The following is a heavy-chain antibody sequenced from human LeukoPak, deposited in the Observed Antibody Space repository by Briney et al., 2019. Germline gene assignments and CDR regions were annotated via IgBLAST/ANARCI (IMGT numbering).Heavy chain of an antibody. D-gene: IGHD1-14*01. Sequence: GGSLRPSCAASGFTFSSFWMSWVRQAPGKGLEWVANIKQDGSEKYYVDSVKGRFTISRDNAKNSLYLQMNSLRAEDTALYYCARGYIVHDYWGQGTLVTVSS. J-gene: IGHJ4*02. CDR1: GFTFSSFW. CDR2: IKQDGSEK. V-gene: IGHV3-7*01. CDR3: ARGYIVHDY.